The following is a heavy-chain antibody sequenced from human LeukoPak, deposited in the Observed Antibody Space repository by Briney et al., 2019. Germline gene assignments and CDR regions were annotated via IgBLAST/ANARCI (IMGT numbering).Heavy chain of an antibody. CDR2: IDSTGAYT. D-gene: IGHD5-18*01. CDR1: GFTVSSNY. CDR3: AKGSAAGRPYNFDY. J-gene: IGHJ4*02. Sequence: PGGSLRLSCAASGFTVSSNYMSWVRQAPGKGLEWVSAIDSTGAYTWYADSVKGRFTISKDSSKTILYLQMNSLRAEDAAVYFCAKGSAAGRPYNFDYWGQGTLVTVSS. V-gene: IGHV3-53*01.